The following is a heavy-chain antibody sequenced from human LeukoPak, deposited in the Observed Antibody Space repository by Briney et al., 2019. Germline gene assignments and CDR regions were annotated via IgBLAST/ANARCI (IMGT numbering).Heavy chain of an antibody. Sequence: PSETLSLTCTVSGGSISSGDYCWSWIRQPPGKGLEWIGYIYYSGSTYYNPSLKSRVTISVDTSKNLFSLKLNSVTAADTAVYYCARTFIAAGGYNWFDPWGQGTLVTVSS. CDR3: ARTFIAAGGYNWFDP. CDR1: GGSISSGDYC. CDR2: IYYSGST. D-gene: IGHD6-13*01. J-gene: IGHJ5*02. V-gene: IGHV4-30-4*01.